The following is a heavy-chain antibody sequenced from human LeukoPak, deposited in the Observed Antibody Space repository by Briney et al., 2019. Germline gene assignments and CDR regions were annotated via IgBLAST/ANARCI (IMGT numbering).Heavy chain of an antibody. CDR3: ARAPELFGYYYYGMDV. CDR1: GYTFTSYD. J-gene: IGHJ6*02. CDR2: MNPNSGNT. V-gene: IGHV1-8*01. Sequence: ASVKVSCKASGYTFTSYDINWVRQATGQGLEWMGWMNPNSGNTGYAQKFQGRVTMTRNTSISTAYMELSSLRSEDTAVYYCARAPELFGYYYYGMDVWGQGTTVTVSS. D-gene: IGHD2-21*01.